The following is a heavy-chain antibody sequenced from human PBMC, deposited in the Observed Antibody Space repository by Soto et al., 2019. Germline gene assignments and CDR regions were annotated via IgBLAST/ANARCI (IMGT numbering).Heavy chain of an antibody. CDR1: GFSISDCS. J-gene: IGHJ4*02. CDR2: VSTNNDAI. D-gene: IGHD3-10*01. Sequence: EVQLVESGGGLVQPGGSLRLSCAASGFSISDCSMNWVRRAPGKGLEWISYVSTNNDAIYYADSVKGRFTISRDNAKNSLYLQMNRLRAEDTALYYCASVLGSRRSGSYPSYFGQGTLVTVSS. CDR3: ASVLGSRRSGSYPSY. V-gene: IGHV3-48*01.